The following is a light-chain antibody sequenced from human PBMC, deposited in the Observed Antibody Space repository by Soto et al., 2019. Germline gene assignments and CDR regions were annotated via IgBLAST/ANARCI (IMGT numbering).Light chain of an antibody. V-gene: IGLV2-14*01. CDR2: EVT. Sequence: QSVLTQPASVSGSPGQSITISCSGFSSDVGDYNYVSWYQQHAGKVPKLIIYEVTNRPLGVSDRFSGSKSGYTASLTISGLQIDDEADYYCSSYTSTTRIFGGGTKLTVL. CDR1: SSDVGDYNY. CDR3: SSYTSTTRI. J-gene: IGLJ2*01.